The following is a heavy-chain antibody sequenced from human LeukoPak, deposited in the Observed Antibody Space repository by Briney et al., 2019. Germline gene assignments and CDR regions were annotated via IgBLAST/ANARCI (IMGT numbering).Heavy chain of an antibody. CDR2: IFYSGST. J-gene: IGHJ4*02. CDR1: GGSISSSSYY. Sequence: PSETLSLTCTVSGGSISSSSYYWGWIRQPPGKGLEWIANIFYSGSTYYNPSLKSRVTISVDTSKNQFSLKLSSVAAADTAVYYCASNRFNSFDYWGQGTLVTVSS. D-gene: IGHD3-3*01. CDR3: ASNRFNSFDY. V-gene: IGHV4-39*07.